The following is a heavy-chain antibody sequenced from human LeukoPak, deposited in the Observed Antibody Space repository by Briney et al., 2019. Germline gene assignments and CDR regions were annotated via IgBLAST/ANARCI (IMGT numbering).Heavy chain of an antibody. CDR2: IQYDGTDT. V-gene: IGHV3-30*02. J-gene: IGHJ3*02. Sequence: PGGSLRLSCAASGFTFSYYGMNCVRQAPGKGLEWVSFIQYDGTDTNYADSVKGRLIISRDNSTNSLYLQMDSLRAEDTAVYYCSTKSRSFAFDMWGQGTVVTVSS. CDR1: GFTFSYYG. D-gene: IGHD2-8*01. CDR3: STKSRSFAFDM.